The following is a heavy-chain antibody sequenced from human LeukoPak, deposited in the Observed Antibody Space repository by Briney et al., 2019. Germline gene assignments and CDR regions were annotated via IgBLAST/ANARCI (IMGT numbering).Heavy chain of an antibody. CDR2: IYSGGST. CDR3: ASGLYYTPFDY. D-gene: IGHD3-10*01. CDR1: GFTVSSNY. Sequence: PGGSLRLSCAASGFTVSSNYMSWVRQAPGKGLEWVSVIYSGGSTYYADSVKGRFTISRDNSKNTLYLQMNSQRAEDTAVYYCASGLYYTPFDYWGQGTLVTVSS. J-gene: IGHJ4*02. V-gene: IGHV3-53*01.